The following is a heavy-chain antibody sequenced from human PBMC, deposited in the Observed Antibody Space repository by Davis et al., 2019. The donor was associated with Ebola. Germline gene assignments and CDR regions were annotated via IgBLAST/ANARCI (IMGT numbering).Heavy chain of an antibody. CDR2: INHSGST. CDR1: GFTFSSYS. CDR3: ARAPWYYGSESRYYFDY. Sequence: GSLRLSCAASGFTFSSYSMNWIRQPPGKGLEWIGEINHSGSTNYNPSLKSRVTISVDTSKNQFSLKLSSVTAADTAVYYCARAPWYYGSESRYYFDYWGQGTLVTVSS. V-gene: IGHV4-34*01. D-gene: IGHD3-10*01. J-gene: IGHJ4*02.